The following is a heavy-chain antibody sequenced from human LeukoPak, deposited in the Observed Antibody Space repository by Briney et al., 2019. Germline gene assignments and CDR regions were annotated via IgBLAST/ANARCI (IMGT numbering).Heavy chain of an antibody. CDR1: GGSISGHY. D-gene: IGHD6-13*01. Sequence: SETLSLTCTVSGGSISGHYWSWLRQPAGKGLEWIGHIYSDGSINYSPSLKSRVTMSVDTSKNQFSLKLYSVTAADTAVFYCARGPAASGYFDYWDQGTPVTVSS. CDR3: ARGPAASGYFDY. CDR2: IYSDGSI. J-gene: IGHJ4*02. V-gene: IGHV4-4*07.